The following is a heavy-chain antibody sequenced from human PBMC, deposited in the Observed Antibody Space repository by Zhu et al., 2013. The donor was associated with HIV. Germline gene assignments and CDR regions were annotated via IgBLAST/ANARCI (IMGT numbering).Heavy chain of an antibody. Sequence: QVQLQESGPGLVKPSETLSLTCAVSGYSISSGYFWSWIRQPPGKGLEWIGSIWHSGNTYYNPSLKSRVTISVDTSNNQFSLKLNSVTDADTAVYYCARVLVGDPYFDSWGQGTLVTVSS. J-gene: IGHJ4*02. CDR3: ARVLVGDPYFDS. D-gene: IGHD2-8*02. CDR2: IWHSGNT. V-gene: IGHV4-38-2*01. CDR1: GYSISSGYF.